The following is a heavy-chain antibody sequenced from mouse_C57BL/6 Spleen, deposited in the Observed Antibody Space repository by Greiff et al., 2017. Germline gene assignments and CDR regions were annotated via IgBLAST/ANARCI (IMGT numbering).Heavy chain of an antibody. D-gene: IGHD1-1*01. V-gene: IGHV5-12*01. CDR1: GFTFSDYY. Sequence: EVQRVESGGGLVQPGGSLKLSCAASGFTFSDYYMYWVRQTPEKRLEWVAYISNGGGSTYYPDTVKGRFTISRDNAKNTLYLQMSRLKSEDTAMYYCARQGVVADLYYFDYWGQGTTLTVSS. CDR2: ISNGGGST. J-gene: IGHJ2*01. CDR3: ARQGVVADLYYFDY.